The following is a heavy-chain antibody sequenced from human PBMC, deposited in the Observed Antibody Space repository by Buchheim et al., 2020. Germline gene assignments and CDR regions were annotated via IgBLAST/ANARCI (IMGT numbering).Heavy chain of an antibody. V-gene: IGHV1-69*06. CDR2: IIPIFGTP. CDR3: ARTLRFLPWLSPIPLYYYYGMDV. Sequence: QVQLVQSGAEVKKPGSSVRVSCKASGGTFSNYAITWVRRAPGQGLEWMGGIIPIFGTPNYAQKFQGRVTITADKSTSTAYMELNSLRSEDTAVYYCARTLRFLPWLSPIPLYYYYGMDVWGQGTT. D-gene: IGHD3-3*01. J-gene: IGHJ6*02. CDR1: GGTFSNYA.